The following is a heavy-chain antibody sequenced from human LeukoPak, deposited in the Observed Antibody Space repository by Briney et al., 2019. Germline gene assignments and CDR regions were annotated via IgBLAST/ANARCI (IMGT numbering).Heavy chain of an antibody. CDR2: IRYDGSNK. D-gene: IGHD3-22*01. Sequence: GGSLRLSCAASGFTFSSYGMHWVRQAPGKGLEWVAFIRYDGSNKYYADSVKGRFTISRDNSKNTLYLQMNSLRAEDTAVYYCAKDLNYYDSSGYDNWGQGTLVTVSS. J-gene: IGHJ4*02. CDR3: AKDLNYYDSSGYDN. CDR1: GFTFSSYG. V-gene: IGHV3-30*02.